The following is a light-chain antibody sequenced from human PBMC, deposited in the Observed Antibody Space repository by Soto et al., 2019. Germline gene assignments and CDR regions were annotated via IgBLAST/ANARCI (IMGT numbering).Light chain of an antibody. V-gene: IGLV4-69*01. Sequence: QSVLTQSPSASASLGVSVKLTCTLSSGHSSYAIAWHQQLPEKGPRYLMKLNNDGSHTKWHGIPDRFSGSSSGAERYLIISSLQSDDEADYYCQTLDTGSVIFGGRTKLTVL. J-gene: IGLJ2*01. CDR3: QTLDTGSVI. CDR2: LNNDGSH. CDR1: SGHSSYA.